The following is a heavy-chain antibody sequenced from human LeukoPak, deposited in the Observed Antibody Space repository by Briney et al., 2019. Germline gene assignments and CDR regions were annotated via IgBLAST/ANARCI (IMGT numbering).Heavy chain of an antibody. CDR3: AKAPVTTCNGAYCYPFDY. CDR1: GFTFSSYG. J-gene: IGHJ4*02. D-gene: IGHD2-15*01. Sequence: GGTLRLSCAASGFTFSSYGMSWVRQAPGKGMEWVSAISGSGGSTYYADSVKGRFTISRDSYKNTLYLQMNSLRAEDAAVYYCAKAPVTTCNGAYCYPFDYWGQGTLVTVSS. V-gene: IGHV3-23*01. CDR2: ISGSGGST.